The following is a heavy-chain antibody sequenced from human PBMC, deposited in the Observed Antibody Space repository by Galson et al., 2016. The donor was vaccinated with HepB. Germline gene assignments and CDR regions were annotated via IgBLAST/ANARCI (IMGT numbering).Heavy chain of an antibody. V-gene: IGHV3-23*01. CDR2: ISSRGITT. CDR1: GFTFTSYA. J-gene: IGHJ2*01. Sequence: SLRLSCAASGFTFTSYAMSWVRQAPGKGLEWVSAISSRGITTFYSDSVKGRFTVSRDNFKNTLFLQMDSLRAEDTAIYYCAKDFGSTGYYQVFESWGRGTLVTVSS. D-gene: IGHD3-22*01. CDR3: AKDFGSTGYYQVFES.